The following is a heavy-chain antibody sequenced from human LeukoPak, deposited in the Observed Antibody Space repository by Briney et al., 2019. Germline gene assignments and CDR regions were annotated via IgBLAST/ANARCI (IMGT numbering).Heavy chain of an antibody. V-gene: IGHV4-59*01. Sequence: SETLSLTCTVSGGSISSYYWSWIRQPPGKGLEWIGYIYYSGSTNYNPSLKSRVTISVDTSKNQFSLKLRSVTAADTAVYYCARVSLSSSMGYYYMDVWGKGATVTVSS. CDR3: ARVSLSSSMGYYYMDV. D-gene: IGHD6-13*01. J-gene: IGHJ6*03. CDR2: IYYSGST. CDR1: GGSISSYY.